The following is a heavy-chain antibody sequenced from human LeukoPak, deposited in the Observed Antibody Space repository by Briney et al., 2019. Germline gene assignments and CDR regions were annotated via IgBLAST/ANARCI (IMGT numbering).Heavy chain of an antibody. J-gene: IGHJ3*02. CDR3: VRDANVSWGGGAFDI. CDR2: IYYTGNT. V-gene: IGHV4-61*01. D-gene: IGHD3-16*01. CDR1: GGSVSSGSFY. Sequence: SETLSLTCTVSGGSVSSGSFYWTWIRQPPGKGLEWTGYIYYTGNTNSNPSLKSRVTISLDTSKSQFSLKLSSVTAADTAIYYCVRDANVSWGGGAFDIWGQGTMVTVFS.